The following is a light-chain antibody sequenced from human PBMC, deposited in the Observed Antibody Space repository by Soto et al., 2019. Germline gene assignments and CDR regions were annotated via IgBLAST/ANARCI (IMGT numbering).Light chain of an antibody. CDR3: QQYGGSPRT. J-gene: IGKJ1*01. CDR2: GAS. CDR1: ESVSRNY. V-gene: IGKV3-20*01. Sequence: EIVLTQSPGTLSLSPGERATLSCRASESVSRNYLAWYQQKPGQAPRLLIYGASTRATGVPDRFSGSGSGTDFTLSISRLEPEDFAVYYCQQYGGSPRTFGQGTKVEIK.